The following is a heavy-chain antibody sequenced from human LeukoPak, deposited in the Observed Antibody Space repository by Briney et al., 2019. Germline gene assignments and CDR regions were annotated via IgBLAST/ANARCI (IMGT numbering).Heavy chain of an antibody. CDR2: IYYSGRT. Sequence: SETLSLTCTVSGGSISSYFWRWIRQPPGKGLEWIGYIYYSGRTNYTPSLKSRVTISVDTSKNQFSLKLSSVTAADTAVYYCARVATHGYYDFWSVPRLWYFDYWGQGTLVTVSS. J-gene: IGHJ4*02. CDR3: ARVATHGYYDFWSVPRLWYFDY. CDR1: GGSISSYF. D-gene: IGHD3-3*01. V-gene: IGHV4-59*01.